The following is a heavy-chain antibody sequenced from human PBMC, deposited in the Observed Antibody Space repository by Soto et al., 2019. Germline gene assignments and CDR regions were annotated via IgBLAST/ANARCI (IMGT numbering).Heavy chain of an antibody. J-gene: IGHJ5*02. CDR3: ARTYVPGIAGFDP. CDR1: GFTFSNYF. Sequence: PGGSLRLSCAASGFTFSNYFMHWVRQVPGEGLVWVSRMSGDGKTISYADSVKGRFTISRDNAKNTLYLQMNCLRVEDTAVYYCARTYVPGIAGFDPWGQGTLVTVSS. CDR2: MSGDGKTI. D-gene: IGHD1-1*01. V-gene: IGHV3-74*01.